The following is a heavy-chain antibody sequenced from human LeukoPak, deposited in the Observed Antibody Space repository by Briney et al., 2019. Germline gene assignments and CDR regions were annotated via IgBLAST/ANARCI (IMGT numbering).Heavy chain of an antibody. CDR3: VSMCSNTTSPFDY. Sequence: SETLSLTRTVSVGSISSSSYYWGWIRQPPGKGLEWIGSLYYSGSTYNKPTLKSRVTTAVDTSTNPCSLRMSSVTAADTAVYYCVSMCSNTTSPFDYSGQGA. J-gene: IGHJ4*02. V-gene: IGHV4-39*01. CDR1: VGSISSSSYY. CDR2: LYYSGST. D-gene: IGHD2-2*01.